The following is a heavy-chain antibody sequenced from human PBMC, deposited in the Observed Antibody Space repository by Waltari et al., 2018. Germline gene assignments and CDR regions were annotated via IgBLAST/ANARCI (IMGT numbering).Heavy chain of an antibody. CDR2: IKQDGSES. CDR1: GLPFSNYW. V-gene: IGHV3-7*01. J-gene: IGHJ5*02. CDR3: SVSLNH. Sequence: EVQLVESGGGLVQPGGSLRLSCAASGLPFSNYWMDWVRQAPGKGLEWVANIKQDGSESHYVDSVKGRFTISRDNAQNLLYLQINSLRDEDTAVYYCSVSLNHWGQGTLVTVSS.